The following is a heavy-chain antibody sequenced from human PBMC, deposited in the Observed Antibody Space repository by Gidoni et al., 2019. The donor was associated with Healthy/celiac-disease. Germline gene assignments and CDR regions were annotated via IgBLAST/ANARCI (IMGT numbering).Heavy chain of an antibody. V-gene: IGHV3-23*01. CDR3: AKDRRVAVAGMFWFDP. J-gene: IGHJ5*02. CDR2: IIGSGGST. D-gene: IGHD6-19*01. CDR1: GFTFSSYA. Sequence: EVQLLESGGGLVQPGGALRLSCAASGFTFSSYAMSWVRQAPGKGLEWVSAIIGSGGSTYYADSVKGRFTISRDNSKNTLYLQMNSLRAEDTAVYYCAKDRRVAVAGMFWFDPWGQGTLVTVSS.